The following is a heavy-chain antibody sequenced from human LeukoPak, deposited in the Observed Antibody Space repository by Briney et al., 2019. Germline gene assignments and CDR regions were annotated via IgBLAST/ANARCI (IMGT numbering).Heavy chain of an antibody. J-gene: IGHJ4*02. CDR1: GGSISSYY. CDR2: ISHSGST. D-gene: IGHD4-17*01. Sequence: KPSETLSLTCTVSGGSISSYYWSWIRQPPGEGLEWIGYISHSGSTKYNSSLKSRTIISADMSKNHFSLKLSSVTAADTALYYAARLRDGDYGGYIDYWGQGTLVTASS. V-gene: IGHV4-59*08. CDR3: ARLRDGDYGGYIDY.